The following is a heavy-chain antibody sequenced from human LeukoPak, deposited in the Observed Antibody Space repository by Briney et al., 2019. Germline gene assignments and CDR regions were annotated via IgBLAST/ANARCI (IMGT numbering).Heavy chain of an antibody. J-gene: IGHJ4*02. CDR1: GYTFTSYY. V-gene: IGHV1-46*01. CDR2: ISPSGGST. D-gene: IGHD3-22*01. Sequence: ASVKASCKASGYTFTSYYMHWVRQAPGQGLEWMGIISPSGGSTSYAQKFQGRVTMTRDTSTSTVYMELSSLRSEDTAVYYCARTQGDYDSSGEFDYWGQGTLVTVSS. CDR3: ARTQGDYDSSGEFDY.